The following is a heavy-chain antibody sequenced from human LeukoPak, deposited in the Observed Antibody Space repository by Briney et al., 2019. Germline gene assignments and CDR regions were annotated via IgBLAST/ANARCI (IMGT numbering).Heavy chain of an antibody. J-gene: IGHJ5*02. Sequence: GGSLRLSCAASGFTFSSYSMNWVRQAPGKGLELVSYISSSSSTIYYADSVNGRFTISRDNAKNSLYLQMNSLRAEDTAVYYCARALVIITYNWFDPWGQGILVTVSS. CDR3: ARALVIITYNWFDP. CDR1: GFTFSSYS. CDR2: ISSSSSTI. V-gene: IGHV3-48*01. D-gene: IGHD3-3*01.